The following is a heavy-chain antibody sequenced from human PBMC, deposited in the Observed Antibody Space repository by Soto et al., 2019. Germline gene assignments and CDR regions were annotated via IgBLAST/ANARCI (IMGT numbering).Heavy chain of an antibody. V-gene: IGHV3-7*01. D-gene: IGHD1-20*01. J-gene: IGHJ3*02. CDR2: MNQDANKK. CDR3: AAYNTSRHAAFDI. CDR1: GFTFKTYW. Sequence: GGSLRLSCEVSGFTFKTYWMSWVRQAPGKGLEWLANMNQDANKKYYVDSVKGRFTILGDSAGNSLFLRMDSLRAEDTAVYFCAAYNTSRHAAFDIWGRGTLVTVS.